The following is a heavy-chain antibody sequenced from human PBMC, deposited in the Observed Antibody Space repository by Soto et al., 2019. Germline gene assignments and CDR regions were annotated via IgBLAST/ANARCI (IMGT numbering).Heavy chain of an antibody. CDR3: ARGGYYDSSGYPDAFDI. J-gene: IGHJ3*02. V-gene: IGHV1-8*01. D-gene: IGHD3-22*01. CDR2: MNPNSGNT. CDR1: GYTFTSYD. Sequence: ASVKVSCKASGYTFTSYDINWVRQATGQGLEWMGWMNPNSGNTGYAQKFQDRVTMTRNTSISTAYMELSSLRSEDTAVYYCARGGYYDSSGYPDAFDIWGQGTMVTVSS.